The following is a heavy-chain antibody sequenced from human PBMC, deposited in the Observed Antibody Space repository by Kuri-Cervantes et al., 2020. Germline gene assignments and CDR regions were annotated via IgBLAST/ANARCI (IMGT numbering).Heavy chain of an antibody. V-gene: IGHV4-59*01. CDR3: ARDGYYYYYMGV. CDR1: GGSISSYY. Sequence: GSLRLSCTVSGGSISSYYWSWIRQPPGKGLEWIGYIYYSGSTNYNPSLKSRVTISVDTSKNQFSLKLSSVTAADTAVYYCARDGYYYYYMGVWGKGTTVTVSS. J-gene: IGHJ6*03. CDR2: IYYSGST.